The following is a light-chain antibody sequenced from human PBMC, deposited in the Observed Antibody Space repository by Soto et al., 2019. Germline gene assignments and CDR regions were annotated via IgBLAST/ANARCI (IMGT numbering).Light chain of an antibody. CDR2: AAS. V-gene: IGKV1-39*01. Sequence: DIQMTQSTSSLSASIGDRVTFSCRASQSISTFLNWYQQKPGKAPNLLIYAASSLQSGVPSRFTGGGSGTDFTLTISSLQPEDFATYYCQQSDTTWTFGQGTKVDIK. J-gene: IGKJ1*01. CDR1: QSISTF. CDR3: QQSDTTWT.